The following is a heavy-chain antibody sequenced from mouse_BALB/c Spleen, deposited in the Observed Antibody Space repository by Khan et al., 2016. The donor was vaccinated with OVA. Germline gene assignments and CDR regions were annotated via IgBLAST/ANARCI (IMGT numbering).Heavy chain of an antibody. Sequence: VQLEESGPGLVAPSQSLSITYTVSGFSLTNYGVHWVRQPPGKGLEWLGVIWAGGSTNYNSALMSRLSISKDKSKSQVFLKMNSLQTDDTAMYYCARPYYGSAWFAYWGQGTLVTVSA. D-gene: IGHD1-1*01. CDR3: ARPYYGSAWFAY. V-gene: IGHV2-9*02. CDR2: IWAGGST. CDR1: GFSLTNYG. J-gene: IGHJ3*01.